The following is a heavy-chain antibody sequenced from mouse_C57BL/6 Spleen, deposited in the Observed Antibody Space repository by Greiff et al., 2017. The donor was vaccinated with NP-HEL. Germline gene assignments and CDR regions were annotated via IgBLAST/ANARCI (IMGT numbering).Heavy chain of an antibody. V-gene: IGHV1-42*01. D-gene: IGHD2-4*01. Sequence: VQLQQSGPELVKPGASVKISCKASGYSFTGYYMNWVKQSPEKSLAWIGEITPSTGGTTYNQKFKAKATLTVDKSSSTAYMQLKSLTSEDSAVYYCARSGDYGGFAYWGQGTLVTVSA. J-gene: IGHJ3*01. CDR1: GYSFTGYY. CDR3: ARSGDYGGFAY. CDR2: ITPSTGGT.